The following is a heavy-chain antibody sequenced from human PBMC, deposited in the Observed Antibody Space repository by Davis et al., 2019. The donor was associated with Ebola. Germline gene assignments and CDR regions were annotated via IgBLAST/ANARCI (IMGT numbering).Heavy chain of an antibody. J-gene: IGHJ4*02. D-gene: IGHD4-17*01. Sequence: MPSETLSLTCAVYGGSFSGYYWSWIRQPPGKGLEWIGEINHSGSTNYNPSLKSRVTISVDTSKNQFSLRLSSVTAADTAIYYCASGNGDYYAYFDYWGQGTLVTVSS. V-gene: IGHV4-34*01. CDR1: GGSFSGYY. CDR3: ASGNGDYYAYFDY. CDR2: INHSGST.